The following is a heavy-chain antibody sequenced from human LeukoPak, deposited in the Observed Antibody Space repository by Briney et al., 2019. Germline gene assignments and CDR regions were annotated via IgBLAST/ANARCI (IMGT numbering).Heavy chain of an antibody. CDR1: GFTFSDYS. Sequence: PGGSLRLSCAASGFTFSDYSMNWVRQAPGKGLEWVSSISSSSSYMKYAESVRGRITISRDNAKNSLYLHMSSLRAEDTAVYYCAKEGIPFLVDYWGQGTLVTVSS. CDR3: AKEGIPFLVDY. CDR2: ISSSSSYM. J-gene: IGHJ4*02. V-gene: IGHV3-21*01. D-gene: IGHD2-21*01.